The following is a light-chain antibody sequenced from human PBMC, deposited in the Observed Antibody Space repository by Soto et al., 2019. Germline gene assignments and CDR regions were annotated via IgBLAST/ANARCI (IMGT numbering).Light chain of an antibody. V-gene: IGKV3-15*01. CDR2: GAS. CDR1: QSVSSN. Sequence: EIVMTPSPATLSVSPGERATLSCRASQSVSSNLAWYQQKPGQAPRLLIYGASTRATGIPARFSGSGSGTEFTLTISSLQSDDYAAYYCQQYNNLPRTFGGGTKVDIK. CDR3: QQYNNLPRT. J-gene: IGKJ4*01.